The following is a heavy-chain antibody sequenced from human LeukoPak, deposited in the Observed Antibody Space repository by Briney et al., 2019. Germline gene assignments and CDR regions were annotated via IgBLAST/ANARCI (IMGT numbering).Heavy chain of an antibody. V-gene: IGHV4-59*08. Sequence: SETLSLTCTVSGGSISSYYWSWIRQPPGKGLEWIGYIYYSGSTNYNPSLKSRVTISVDTSKNQFSLKLSSVTAADTAVCYCARHLSPLWFGELLQPLFDPWGQGTLVTVSS. CDR1: GGSISSYY. J-gene: IGHJ5*02. D-gene: IGHD3-10*01. CDR2: IYYSGST. CDR3: ARHLSPLWFGELLQPLFDP.